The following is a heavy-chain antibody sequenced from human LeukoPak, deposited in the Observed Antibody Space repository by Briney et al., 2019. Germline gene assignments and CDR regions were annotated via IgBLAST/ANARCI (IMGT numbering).Heavy chain of an antibody. CDR2: IYYSGST. D-gene: IGHD5-18*01. CDR1: GGSFSGYY. Sequence: SETLSLTCAVYGGSFSGYYWSWLRQPPGKGLEWIGYIYYSGSTNYNPSLKSRVTISVDTSKNQFSLKLSSVTTADTAVYYCARDRGYSYTDYWGQGTLVTVSS. V-gene: IGHV4-59*01. J-gene: IGHJ4*02. CDR3: ARDRGYSYTDY.